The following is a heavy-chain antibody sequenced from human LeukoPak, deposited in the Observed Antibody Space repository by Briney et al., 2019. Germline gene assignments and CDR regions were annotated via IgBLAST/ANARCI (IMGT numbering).Heavy chain of an antibody. V-gene: IGHV1-69*05. CDR2: IIPIFGTA. CDR3: ASLSSSWYY. CDR1: GYTFTGYY. Sequence: SVKVSCKASGYTFTGYYMHWVRQAPGQGLEWMGRIIPIFGTANYAQKFQGRVTITTDESTSTAYMELSSLRSEDTAVYYCASLSSSWYYWGQGTLVTVSS. J-gene: IGHJ4*02. D-gene: IGHD6-13*01.